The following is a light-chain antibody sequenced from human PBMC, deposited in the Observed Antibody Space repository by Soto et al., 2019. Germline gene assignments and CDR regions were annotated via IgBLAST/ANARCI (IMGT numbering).Light chain of an antibody. CDR1: SSNIGGTNY. V-gene: IGLV1-47*02. J-gene: IGLJ2*01. Sequence: QSVLTQPPSASGTPGQRVFISCSGSSSNIGGTNYAYWYQQLPGAAPKLLMHSNNLRPSGVPERISGSKSGTSASLAISWLRSEDEAVYYCASWDDRLGAVIFGGGTKLTVL. CDR3: ASWDDRLGAVI. CDR2: SNN.